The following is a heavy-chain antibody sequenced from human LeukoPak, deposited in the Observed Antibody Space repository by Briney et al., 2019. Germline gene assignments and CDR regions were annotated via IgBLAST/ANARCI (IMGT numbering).Heavy chain of an antibody. Sequence: PGGSLRLSCGASGFTFTNFAMSWVRQAPGKGLEWISIISGAGSSPFYADSVKGRFSISRDNSKNTLYLQMNSLRAEDTAVYYCAKDYYDYVWGSYRYGYYYYYYMDVWGKGTTVTVSS. V-gene: IGHV3-23*01. D-gene: IGHD3-16*02. CDR3: AKDYYDYVWGSYRYGYYYYYYMDV. J-gene: IGHJ6*03. CDR1: GFTFTNFA. CDR2: ISGAGSSP.